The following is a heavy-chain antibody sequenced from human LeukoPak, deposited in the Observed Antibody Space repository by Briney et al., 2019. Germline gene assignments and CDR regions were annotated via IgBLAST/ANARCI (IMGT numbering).Heavy chain of an antibody. V-gene: IGHV1-18*01. J-gene: IGHJ4*02. Sequence: APVKVSCKASGYTFTDYGISWVRQAPGQGLEWMGWINAYNGNTKFAQKVQGRVTMTTDTSTSTAYMELRSLRSDDTAVYYCARVGYCSSTSCTYYFDYWGQGTLVTVSS. CDR3: ARVGYCSSTSCTYYFDY. D-gene: IGHD2-2*03. CDR1: GYTFTDYG. CDR2: INAYNGNT.